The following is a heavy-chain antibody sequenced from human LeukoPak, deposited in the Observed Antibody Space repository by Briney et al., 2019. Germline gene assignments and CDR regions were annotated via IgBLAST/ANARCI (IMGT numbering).Heavy chain of an antibody. CDR3: TTDDDILTGYRY. J-gene: IGHJ4*02. CDR1: GFTISNAW. CDR2: IKSKTDGGTT. Sequence: PGGSLRLSCAASGFTISNAWMSWVRQAPGKGLEWVGRIKSKTDGGTTDYAAPVKGRFTISRDDSKNTLYLQMNSLKTEDTAVYYCTTDDDILTGYRYWGQGTLVTVSS. V-gene: IGHV3-15*01. D-gene: IGHD3-9*01.